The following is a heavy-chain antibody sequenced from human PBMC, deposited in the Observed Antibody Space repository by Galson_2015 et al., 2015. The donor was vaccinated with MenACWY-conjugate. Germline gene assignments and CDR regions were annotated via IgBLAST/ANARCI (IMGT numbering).Heavy chain of an antibody. CDR2: IYYSGSTNYNT. D-gene: IGHD4-17*01. CDR1: GGSISSYY. Sequence: SETLSLTCTVSGGSISSYYWSWIRQPPGKGLEWIGYIYYSGSTNYNTNYNRSLKSRVTISVDTSKNQFSLKLSFVTAADTAVYYCAREGADGDYGGALKWFDPWGQGTLVTVSS. CDR3: AREGADGDYGGALKWFDP. J-gene: IGHJ5*02. V-gene: IGHV4-59*01.